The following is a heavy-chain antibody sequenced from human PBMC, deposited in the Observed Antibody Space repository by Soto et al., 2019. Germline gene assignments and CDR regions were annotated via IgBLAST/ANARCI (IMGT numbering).Heavy chain of an antibody. Sequence: TSETLSLTCTVSGGSISTYYWSWIRQPPGKGLEWIGYVYYSGSTNYNPSLKSRVTISVDTSKNQFSLKLSPATAADTAVYYCARERPRGFDSSGYYDDAFDIWGQGTMVTVSS. V-gene: IGHV4-59*01. CDR2: VYYSGST. CDR3: ARERPRGFDSSGYYDDAFDI. J-gene: IGHJ3*02. D-gene: IGHD3-22*01. CDR1: GGSISTYY.